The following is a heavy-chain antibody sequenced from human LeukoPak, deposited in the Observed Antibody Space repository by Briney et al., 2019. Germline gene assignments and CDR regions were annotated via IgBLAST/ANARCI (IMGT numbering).Heavy chain of an antibody. CDR2: IYYSGST. V-gene: IGHV4-39*07. J-gene: IGHJ4*02. CDR3: ARAYSSSLSYYSDY. CDR1: GGSISSSSYY. D-gene: IGHD6-13*01. Sequence: SETLSLTCTVSGGSISSSSYYWGWIRQPPGKGLEWIGSIYYSGSTYYNPSLKSRVTISVDTSKNQFSLKLSSVTAADTAVYYCARAYSSSLSYYSDYWGQGTLVTVSS.